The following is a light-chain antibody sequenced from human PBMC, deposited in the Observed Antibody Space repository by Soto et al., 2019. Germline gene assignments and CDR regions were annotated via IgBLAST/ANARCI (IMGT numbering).Light chain of an antibody. V-gene: IGLV1-51*01. CDR3: GSWDSSLSAYV. Sequence: QSALTQPASVSGSPGQSITISCTGTSSDIGSYDYVSWYQQHPGKAPNLIIYDDNKRPSGIPDRFSGSKSGTSATLGITGFQTGDEADYYCGSWDSSLSAYVFGTGTKLTVL. CDR1: SSDIGSYDY. J-gene: IGLJ1*01. CDR2: DDN.